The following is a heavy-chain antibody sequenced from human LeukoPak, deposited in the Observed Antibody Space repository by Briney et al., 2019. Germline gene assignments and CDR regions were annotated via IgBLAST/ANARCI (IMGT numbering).Heavy chain of an antibody. CDR3: AKGYSSGWCYFDY. Sequence: GGSLRLSCAASGFTVSSNYMSWVRQAPGKGLECVSVLYSGGTTYYADSVKGRFTISRDNSKNALFLQMNSLRAEDTAVYYCAKGYSSGWCYFDYWGQGTLVTVSS. CDR1: GFTVSSNY. D-gene: IGHD6-19*01. J-gene: IGHJ4*02. V-gene: IGHV3-66*01. CDR2: LYSGGTT.